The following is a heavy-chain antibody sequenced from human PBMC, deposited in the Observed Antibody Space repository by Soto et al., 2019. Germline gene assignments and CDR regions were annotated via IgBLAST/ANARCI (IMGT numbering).Heavy chain of an antibody. CDR2: ISYDGSNK. Sequence: QVQLVESGGGVVQPGRSLRLSCAASGFTFSSYGMHWVRQAPGKGLEWVAVISYDGSNKYYADSVKGRFTISRDNSKNTLYLQMNSLRAEDTAVYYCAKDHPAGYWGSSYYYYGMDVWGQGTTVTVSS. CDR3: AKDHPAGYWGSSYYYYGMDV. CDR1: GFTFSSYG. V-gene: IGHV3-30*18. J-gene: IGHJ6*02. D-gene: IGHD2-2*01.